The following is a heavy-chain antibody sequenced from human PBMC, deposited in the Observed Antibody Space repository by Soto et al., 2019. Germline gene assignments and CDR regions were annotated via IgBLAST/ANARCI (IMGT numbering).Heavy chain of an antibody. CDR3: AREPYYYGSGSYYDY. J-gene: IGHJ4*02. D-gene: IGHD3-10*01. CDR2: IYSGGST. CDR1: GFTVSSNY. Sequence: PWGSLSLSCAASGFTVSSNYMSWVRQAPGKGLEWVSVIYSGGSTYYADSVKGRFTISRDNSKNTLYLQMNSLRAEDTAVYYCAREPYYYGSGSYYDYWGQGTLVTVS. V-gene: IGHV3-66*01.